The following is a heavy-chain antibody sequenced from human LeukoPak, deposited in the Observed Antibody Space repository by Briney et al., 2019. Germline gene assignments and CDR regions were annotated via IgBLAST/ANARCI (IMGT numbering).Heavy chain of an antibody. V-gene: IGHV3-23*01. CDR3: TKDPKHCSSAICHPNYLQC. J-gene: IGHJ1*01. Sequence: QSGGSLTLSCPVSGFNLNSNAMSSVRQAPGKGLEWGVTVTGTALTTYYAASVKGRFTISSDTSNNAFFLQMSRLTAPDTAIYYCTKDPKHCSSAICHPNYLQCWRQGTLVTASA. D-gene: IGHD6-25*01. CDR1: GFNLNSNA. CDR2: VTGTALTT.